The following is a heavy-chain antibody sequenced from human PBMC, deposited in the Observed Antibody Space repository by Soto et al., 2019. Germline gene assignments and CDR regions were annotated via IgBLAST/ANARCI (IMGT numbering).Heavy chain of an antibody. J-gene: IGHJ4*02. Sequence: QVQLVQSGAEVKKPGASVKVSFKASGYTFTSYGISWVRQAPGQGLEWMGWISAYNGNTNYAQKLQGRVTMTTDTSTSTAYMELRSLRSDDTAVYYCARVFTYYYDSSGYSRFDYWGQGTLVTVSS. CDR1: GYTFTSYG. CDR2: ISAYNGNT. CDR3: ARVFTYYYDSSGYSRFDY. D-gene: IGHD3-22*01. V-gene: IGHV1-18*01.